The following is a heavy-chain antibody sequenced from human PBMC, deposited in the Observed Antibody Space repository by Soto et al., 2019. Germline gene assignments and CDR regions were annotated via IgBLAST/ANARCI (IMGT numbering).Heavy chain of an antibody. CDR3: ARLLHYDFWSGYTKDYYYYMDV. D-gene: IGHD3-3*01. J-gene: IGHJ6*03. CDR2: IYYSGST. Sequence: SETLSLTCTVSGGSISSYYWSLIRRPPGKGLEWIGYIYYSGSTNYNPSLKSRVTISVDTSKNQFSLKLSSVTAADTAVYYCARLLHYDFWSGYTKDYYYYMDVWGKGTTVTVSS. V-gene: IGHV4-59*08. CDR1: GGSISSYY.